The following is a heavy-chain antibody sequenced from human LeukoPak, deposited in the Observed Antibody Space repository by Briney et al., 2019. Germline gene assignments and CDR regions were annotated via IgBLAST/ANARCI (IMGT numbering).Heavy chain of an antibody. CDR3: AREGYYDSSGYYAPDY. Sequence: GSSVKVSCKTSGDTFNSYGISWVRQAPGQGLEWMGGIIPISGAPEYAQKFQGRVTMTTDTSTSTAYMELRSLRSDDTAVYYCAREGYYDSSGYYAPDYWGQGTLVTVSS. CDR1: GDTFNSYG. D-gene: IGHD3-22*01. CDR2: IIPISGAP. V-gene: IGHV1-69*05. J-gene: IGHJ4*02.